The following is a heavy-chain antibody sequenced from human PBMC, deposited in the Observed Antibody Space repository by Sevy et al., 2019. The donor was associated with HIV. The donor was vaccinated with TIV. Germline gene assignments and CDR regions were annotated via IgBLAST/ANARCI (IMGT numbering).Heavy chain of an antibody. D-gene: IGHD1-26*01. CDR1: GFTVSSNY. J-gene: IGHJ3*02. CDR2: IYSGGST. V-gene: IGHV3-66*02. Sequence: GGSLRLSCAASGFTVSSNYMSWVRQAPGKGLEWVSVIYSGGSTYYADSVKGRFTISRDNSKNTLYLQMNSLRAEDTAVYYCAAPEPRGTGAFDIWGQGTMVTVSS. CDR3: AAPEPRGTGAFDI.